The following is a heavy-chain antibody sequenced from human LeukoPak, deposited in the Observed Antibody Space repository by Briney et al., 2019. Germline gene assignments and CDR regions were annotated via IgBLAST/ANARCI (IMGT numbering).Heavy chain of an antibody. CDR2: FDPEDGEA. CDR1: GDTLTELI. V-gene: IGHV1-24*01. Sequence: ASVKVSCKVSGDTLTELIMHWGPQAPGKGVEWMGGFDPEDGEAIYAQKFQGRVTMTEDTSTDTAYMELSSLRSEDTAVYYCATAQPGYCSSTSCHGDAFDIWGQGTMVTVSS. J-gene: IGHJ3*02. D-gene: IGHD2-2*01. CDR3: ATAQPGYCSSTSCHGDAFDI.